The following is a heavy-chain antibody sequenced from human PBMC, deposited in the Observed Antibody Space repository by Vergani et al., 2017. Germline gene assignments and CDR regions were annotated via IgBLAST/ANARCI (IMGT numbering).Heavy chain of an antibody. Sequence: QVQLVESGGGVVQPGRSLRLSCAASGFTFSSYAMHWVRQAPGKGLEWVAVISYDGSNKYYADSVKGRFTISRDNSKNTLYLQMNSLRAEDTAVYYCARDRPEVGATLNYYYYMDVWGKGTTVTVSS. J-gene: IGHJ6*03. D-gene: IGHD1-26*01. V-gene: IGHV3-30-3*01. CDR2: ISYDGSNK. CDR3: ARDRPEVGATLNYYYYMDV. CDR1: GFTFSSYA.